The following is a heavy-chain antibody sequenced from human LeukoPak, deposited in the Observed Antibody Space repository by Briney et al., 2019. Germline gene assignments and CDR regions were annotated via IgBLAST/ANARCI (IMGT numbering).Heavy chain of an antibody. CDR3: ARDPPVTTVGGFYYYYGMDV. Sequence: ASVKVSCKASGYTFTGYYMHWVRQAPGQGLEWMGWINPNSADTNYAQKFQGWVTMTRDTSISTAYMELSSLRSEDTAVYYCARDPPVTTVGGFYYYYGMDVWGQGTTVTVSS. J-gene: IGHJ6*02. V-gene: IGHV1-2*04. CDR1: GYTFTGYY. CDR2: INPNSADT. D-gene: IGHD4-17*01.